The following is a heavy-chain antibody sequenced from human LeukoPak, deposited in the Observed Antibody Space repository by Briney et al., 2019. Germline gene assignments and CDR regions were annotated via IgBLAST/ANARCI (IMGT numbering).Heavy chain of an antibody. CDR3: ARARTVVIYNWFDP. V-gene: IGHV3-30-3*01. D-gene: IGHD4-23*01. Sequence: GGSLRLSCAASGFTFSSYAMHWVRQAPGKGLEWVAVISYDGSNKYYADSVKGRFTISRDNSKNTLYLQMNSLRAEDTAVYYCARARTVVIYNWFDPWGQGTLVTVSS. J-gene: IGHJ5*02. CDR1: GFTFSSYA. CDR2: ISYDGSNK.